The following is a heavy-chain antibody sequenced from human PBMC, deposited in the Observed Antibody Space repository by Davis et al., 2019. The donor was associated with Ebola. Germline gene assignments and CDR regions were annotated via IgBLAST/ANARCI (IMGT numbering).Heavy chain of an antibody. CDR1: VITFSNYP. CDR2: ISGSGGTT. CDR3: AKLPGRLAGDY. Sequence: PGGSLRLSCTDSVITFSNYPMTWVRQAPGKGLEWISAISGSGGTTYYADSVKGRFTISRDNSKNTLSLQMNSLRAEDTAVYYCAKLPGRLAGDYWGQGTLVTVSS. J-gene: IGHJ4*02. V-gene: IGHV3-23*01. D-gene: IGHD2-15*01.